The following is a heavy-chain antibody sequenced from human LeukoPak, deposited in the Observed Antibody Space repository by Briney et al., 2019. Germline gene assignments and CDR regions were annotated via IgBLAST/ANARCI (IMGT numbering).Heavy chain of an antibody. V-gene: IGHV4-39*01. Sequence: SETLSLTCTVSGGSISGSNYYWGWIRQPPGKGLECIGSMYYSGSTFYNPPLKSRVTISVDTSKNQFSLKPRSVTAADTAVYYCVRLNGGYYEAIFDYWGQGTLVTVSS. CDR1: GGSISGSNYY. D-gene: IGHD3-22*01. CDR2: MYYSGST. CDR3: VRLNGGYYEAIFDY. J-gene: IGHJ4*02.